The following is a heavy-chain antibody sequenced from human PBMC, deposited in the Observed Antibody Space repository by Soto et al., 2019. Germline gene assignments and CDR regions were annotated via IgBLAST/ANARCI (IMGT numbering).Heavy chain of an antibody. CDR3: ARHNTPHYCSSTSCYRYYYGMDV. Sequence: PGESLKISCKGSGYSFTSYWISWVRQMPGKGLEWMGRIDPSDSYTNYSPSFQGHVTISADKSISTAYLQWSSLKASVTAMYYCARHNTPHYCSSTSCYRYYYGMDVWGQGTTVTVSS. V-gene: IGHV5-10-1*01. CDR1: GYSFTSYW. CDR2: IDPSDSYT. J-gene: IGHJ6*02. D-gene: IGHD2-2*01.